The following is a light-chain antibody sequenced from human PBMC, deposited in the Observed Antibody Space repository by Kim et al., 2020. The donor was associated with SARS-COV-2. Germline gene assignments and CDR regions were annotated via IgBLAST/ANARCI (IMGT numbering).Light chain of an antibody. CDR2: SSS. CDR3: MKAFQTPHT. J-gene: IGKJ2*01. V-gene: IGKV2-28*01. CDR1: QSLLHRDGYNY. Sequence: DIVMTQSPLSLPVTPGESASISCRSSQSLLHRDGYNYLDWYLQKPGQSPHLLIYSSSNRASGVPDRFSGSGAGTDFTLKISRGEADDVVIYYCMKAFQTPHTLGQGTKLEI.